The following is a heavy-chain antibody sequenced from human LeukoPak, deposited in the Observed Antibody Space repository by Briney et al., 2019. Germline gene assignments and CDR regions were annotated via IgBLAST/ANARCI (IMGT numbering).Heavy chain of an antibody. D-gene: IGHD1-26*01. CDR3: AKVWSGSYLFDY. CDR1: GFTFSSYA. V-gene: IGHV3-23*01. J-gene: IGHJ4*02. CDR2: ISGSGGST. Sequence: GGSLRLSCAASGFTFSSYAMSWVRQAPGKGLEWVSAISGSGGSTYYADSVKGRFTISRDNSKNTLYLQMNNLRAEDTAVYYCAKVWSGSYLFDYWGQGTLVTVSS.